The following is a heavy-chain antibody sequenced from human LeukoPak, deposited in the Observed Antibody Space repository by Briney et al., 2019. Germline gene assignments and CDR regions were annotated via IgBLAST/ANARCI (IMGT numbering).Heavy chain of an antibody. V-gene: IGHV3-9*01. CDR3: AKAPPYYSDSSGYFQH. J-gene: IGHJ1*01. CDR1: GFTFDDSA. CDR2: ISWNSGII. Sequence: PGRSLRLSCTASGFTFDDSAMHWVRQVPGKGLGWVSGISWNSGIIDYADSVKGRFTISRDNAKNSLYLQMNNLRPDDTAFYYCAKAPPYYSDSSGYFQHWGQGTLVTVFS. D-gene: IGHD3-22*01.